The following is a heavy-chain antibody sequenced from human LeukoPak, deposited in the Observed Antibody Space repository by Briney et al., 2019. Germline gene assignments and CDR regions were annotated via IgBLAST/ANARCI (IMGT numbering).Heavy chain of an antibody. D-gene: IGHD3-22*01. Sequence: ASVKVSCKASGGTFSSYAISWVRQAPGQGLEWMGGIIPIFGTANYAQKFQDRVTITADESTSTAYMELSSLRSEVTAVYYCARGYYYYSSGYYSLDYWGQGTLVTVSS. CDR3: ARGYYYYSSGYYSLDY. V-gene: IGHV1-69*13. J-gene: IGHJ4*02. CDR1: GGTFSSYA. CDR2: IIPIFGTA.